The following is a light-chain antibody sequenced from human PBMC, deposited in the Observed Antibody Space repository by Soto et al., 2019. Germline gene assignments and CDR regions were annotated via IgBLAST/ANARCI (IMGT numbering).Light chain of an antibody. Sequence: DIQMTQSPSSLSASVGDRVTITCRASQTISSYLNWYLQKPGKAPKLLIFAASTLQSGVPSRFSGSGSGTDFTLTISSLQPEDFATYYCQQSWTFGQGTKVDIK. CDR1: QTISSY. V-gene: IGKV1-39*01. CDR2: AAS. J-gene: IGKJ1*01. CDR3: QQSWT.